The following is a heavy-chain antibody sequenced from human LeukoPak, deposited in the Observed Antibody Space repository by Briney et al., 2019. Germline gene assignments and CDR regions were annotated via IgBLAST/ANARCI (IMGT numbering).Heavy chain of an antibody. V-gene: IGHV7-4-1*02. CDR3: ARDHSLHDYGDSLDY. D-gene: IGHD4-17*01. CDR2: INTNTGNP. Sequence: GASVKVSYKASGYTFTSYAMNWVRQAPGQGLEWMGWINTNTGNPTYAQGFTGRFVFSLDTSVSTAYLQISSLKAEDTAVYYCARDHSLHDYGDSLDYWGQGTLVTVSS. J-gene: IGHJ4*02. CDR1: GYTFTSYA.